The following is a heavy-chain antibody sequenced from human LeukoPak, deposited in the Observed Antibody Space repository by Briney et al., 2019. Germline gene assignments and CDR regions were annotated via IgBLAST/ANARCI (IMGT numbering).Heavy chain of an antibody. CDR1: GGSISSGTYY. CDR3: ARGRGYGSGSYSDY. CDR2: IYYSGST. Sequence: TPSETLSLTCTVSGGSISSGTYYWGWIRQPPGKGLEWIGSIYYSGSTYYNPSLKSRVTISVDTSKNQFSLKLSSVTAADTAVYYCARGRGYGSGSYSDYWGQGTLVTVSS. J-gene: IGHJ4*02. D-gene: IGHD3-10*01. V-gene: IGHV4-39*07.